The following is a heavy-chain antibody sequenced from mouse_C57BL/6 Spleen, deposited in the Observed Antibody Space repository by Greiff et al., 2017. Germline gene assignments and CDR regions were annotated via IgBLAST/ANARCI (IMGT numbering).Heavy chain of an antibody. D-gene: IGHD2-3*01. CDR2: ISSGGSYT. V-gene: IGHV5-6*02. CDR1: GFTFSSYG. J-gene: IGHJ2*01. Sequence: DVMLVESGGDLVKPGGSLKLSCAASGFTFSSYGMSWVRQTPDKRLEWVATISSGGSYTYYPDSVKGRFTISRDNAKNTLYLQMSSLKSEDTAMYYCARLSYNDGYYNYWGQGTTLTVSS. CDR3: ARLSYNDGYYNY.